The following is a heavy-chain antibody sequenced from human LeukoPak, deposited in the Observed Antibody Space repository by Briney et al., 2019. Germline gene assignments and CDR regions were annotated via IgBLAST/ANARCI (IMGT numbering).Heavy chain of an antibody. Sequence: PGGSLRLSCAASGFTFNSHWMHWVRHAPGKGLLWVSGINGDGSSTSNEDSVKGRFTISRDNAKNMLYLQMNSLRAEDTAVYYCVRELGAFDIWGQGTMVTVSS. CDR2: INGDGSST. CDR3: VRELGAFDI. V-gene: IGHV3-74*01. CDR1: GFTFNSHW. J-gene: IGHJ3*02.